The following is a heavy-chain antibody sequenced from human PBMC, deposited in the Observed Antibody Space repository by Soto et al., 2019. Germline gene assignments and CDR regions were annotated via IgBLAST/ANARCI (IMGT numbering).Heavy chain of an antibody. CDR2: ISYSGST. CDR3: ARDLAYVYDSSGILDL. CDR1: GDSMNNGDYF. Sequence: KLSLTYCGSGDSMNNGDYFWTWIRQTPGKGLQWIGYISYSGSTFYNPSLKTRLAMSVDTSKNQFSVRLRSVTAADTAVYYCARDLAYVYDSSGILDLWTQGTSVTVSS. J-gene: IGHJ4*02. D-gene: IGHD6-19*01. V-gene: IGHV4-30-4*01.